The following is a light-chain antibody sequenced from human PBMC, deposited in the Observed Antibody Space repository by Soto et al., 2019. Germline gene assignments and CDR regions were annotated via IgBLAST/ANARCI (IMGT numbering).Light chain of an antibody. J-gene: IGKJ5*01. CDR2: DAS. CDR3: QPRGSWPPT. Sequence: DIQMTQSPSTLSASVGDRVTIPCRASQSISSWLAWYQQKPGKAPKLLIYDASSLESGVPSRFSGSGSGTEFTLTISSLQPDDFGVYYCQPRGSWPPTFGQGTRLEIK. V-gene: IGKV1-5*01. CDR1: QSISSW.